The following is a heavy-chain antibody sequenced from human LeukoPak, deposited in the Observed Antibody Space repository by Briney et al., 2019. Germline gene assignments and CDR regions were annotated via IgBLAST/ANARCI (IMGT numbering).Heavy chain of an antibody. CDR2: VRNKLNSYAT. V-gene: IGHV3-73*01. CDR3: TRRLGDDYMFDY. J-gene: IGHJ4*02. D-gene: IGHD3-16*01. Sequence: GGSLRLSCAASGFTFSGSAMHWVRQASGKGLEWIGRVRNKLNSYATAYAASVKGRFTISRDDSKNTAYLQMNSLKTEDTAVYYCTRRLGDDYMFDYWGQGTLVAVSS. CDR1: GFTFSGSA.